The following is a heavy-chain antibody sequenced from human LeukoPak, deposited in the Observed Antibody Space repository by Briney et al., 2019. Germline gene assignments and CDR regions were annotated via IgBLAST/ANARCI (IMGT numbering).Heavy chain of an antibody. V-gene: IGHV3-21*01. CDR2: ISSSSSYI. J-gene: IGHJ4*02. CDR1: GFTFSSYS. CDR3: ARGGLRGGLDY. Sequence: KSGGSLRLSCAASGFTFSSYSMNWVRPAPGKGLEWVSSISSSSSYIYYADSVKGRFTISRDNAKNSLYLQMNSLRAEDTAVYYCARGGLRGGLDYWGQGTLVTVSS. D-gene: IGHD4-23*01.